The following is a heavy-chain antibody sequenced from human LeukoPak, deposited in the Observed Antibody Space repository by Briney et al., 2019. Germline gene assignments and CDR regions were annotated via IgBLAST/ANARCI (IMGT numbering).Heavy chain of an antibody. V-gene: IGHV3-9*01. CDR3: AKAPYSNFYYYGMDV. CDR1: GFTFYDYA. Sequence: GRSLRLSCAASGFTFYDYAMHWVRQAPGKGLEWVSGISWNSGSIVYADSVKGRFTISRDNAKNSLYLQMNSLRAEDAALYYCAKAPYSNFYYYGMDVWGQGTTVTGYS. D-gene: IGHD4-11*01. CDR2: ISWNSGSI. J-gene: IGHJ6*02.